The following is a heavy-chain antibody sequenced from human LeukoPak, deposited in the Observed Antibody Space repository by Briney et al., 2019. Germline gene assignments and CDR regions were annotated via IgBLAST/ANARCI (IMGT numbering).Heavy chain of an antibody. CDR2: ISGSGGST. D-gene: IGHD1-26*01. Sequence: GGCLRLSCAASGFTFSSYAMSWVRQAPGKGLEWVSVISGSGGSTYYADSVKGRFTISRDNSKNTLYLQMNSLRAEDTAVYYCAKCVGREYYFDYWGQGTLVTVSS. J-gene: IGHJ4*02. CDR1: GFTFSSYA. CDR3: AKCVGREYYFDY. V-gene: IGHV3-23*01.